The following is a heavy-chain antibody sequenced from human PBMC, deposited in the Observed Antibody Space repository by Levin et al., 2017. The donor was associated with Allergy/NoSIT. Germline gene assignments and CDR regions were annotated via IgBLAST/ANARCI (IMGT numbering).Heavy chain of an antibody. CDR3: ARDRTIAAAGGGHYYYGMDV. J-gene: IGHJ6*02. V-gene: IGHV4-59*01. D-gene: IGHD6-13*01. CDR2: IYYSGST. Sequence: SQTLSLPCTVSGGSIPNYYWSWIRQPPGKGLEWIGYIYYSGSTNYNPSLKSRVTISVDTSKNQFSLKLSSVTAADSAVYYCARDRTIAAAGGGHYYYGMDVWGQGTTVTVSS. CDR1: GGSIPNYY.